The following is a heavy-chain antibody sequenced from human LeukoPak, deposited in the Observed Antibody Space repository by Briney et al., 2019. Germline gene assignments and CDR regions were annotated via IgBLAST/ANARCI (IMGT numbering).Heavy chain of an antibody. CDR1: GGSFSGYY. J-gene: IGHJ4*02. CDR2: INHSGST. CDR3: ARSRFSGGPFRPAPPYLDY. Sequence: PSETLSLTCAVYGGSFSGYYWSWIRQPPGKGLEWIGEINHSGSTNYNPSLKSRVTISVDTSKNQFSLKLSSVTAADTAVYYRARSRFSGGPFRPAPPYLDYWGQGTLVTVSS. V-gene: IGHV4-34*01. D-gene: IGHD3-10*01.